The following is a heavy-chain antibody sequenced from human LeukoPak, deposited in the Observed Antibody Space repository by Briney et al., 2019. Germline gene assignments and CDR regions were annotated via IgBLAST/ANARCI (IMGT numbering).Heavy chain of an antibody. J-gene: IGHJ6*03. Sequence: ASVKVSCKASGGTFSSYAISWVRQAPGQGLEWMGGIIPIFGTANYAQKFQGRVTITTDESTSTAYMELSSLRSEDTAVYYCARVTQYYYDSSCYYPAPYYYYMDVWGKGTTVTVSS. CDR1: GGTFSSYA. V-gene: IGHV1-69*05. D-gene: IGHD3-22*01. CDR2: IIPIFGTA. CDR3: ARVTQYYYDSSCYYPAPYYYYMDV.